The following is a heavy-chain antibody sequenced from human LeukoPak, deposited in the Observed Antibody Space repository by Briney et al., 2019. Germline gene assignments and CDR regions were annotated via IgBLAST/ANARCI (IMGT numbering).Heavy chain of an antibody. J-gene: IGHJ5*02. CDR1: GFTFSSYS. V-gene: IGHV4-34*01. CDR3: ARGKNYYGSGSYYNAKPRPLNWFDP. D-gene: IGHD3-10*01. CDR2: INHSGST. Sequence: GSLRLSCAASGFTFSSYSMNWVRQDPGKGLEWIGDINHSGSTNYNPSLKSRVTISVDTSKNQFSLKLSSVTAADTAVYYCARGKNYYGSGSYYNAKPRPLNWFDPWGQGTLVTVSS.